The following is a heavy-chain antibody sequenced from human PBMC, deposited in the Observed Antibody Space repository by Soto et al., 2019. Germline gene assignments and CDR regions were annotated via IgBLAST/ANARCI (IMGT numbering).Heavy chain of an antibody. Sequence: QITLKESGPTLVRPTQTLTLTCAFSGFSLGTSGVGVGWIRQPPGKALEWLAVIYWDDSKHYSPSLRSRLTITKDTSTHPLVLTMTNMDPMDTGTYCCAHKGPEDWPLDYWGQGTLVTVSS. CDR1: GFSLGTSGVG. D-gene: IGHD3-9*01. V-gene: IGHV2-5*02. CDR3: AHKGPEDWPLDY. CDR2: IYWDDSK. J-gene: IGHJ4*02.